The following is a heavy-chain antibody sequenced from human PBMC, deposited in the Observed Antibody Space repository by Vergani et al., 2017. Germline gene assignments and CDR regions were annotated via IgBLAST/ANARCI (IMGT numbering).Heavy chain of an antibody. V-gene: IGHV3-30-3*01. D-gene: IGHD3-10*01. Sequence: QVQLVESGGGVVQPGRSLRLSCAASGFTFSSYAMHWVRQAPGKGLEWVAVISYDGSNKYYADSVKGRFTISRDNSKNTLYLQMNSLRAEDTAVYYCARAPPMVRENWFDPWGQGTLVTVSS. CDR2: ISYDGSNK. CDR1: GFTFSSYA. J-gene: IGHJ5*02. CDR3: ARAPPMVRENWFDP.